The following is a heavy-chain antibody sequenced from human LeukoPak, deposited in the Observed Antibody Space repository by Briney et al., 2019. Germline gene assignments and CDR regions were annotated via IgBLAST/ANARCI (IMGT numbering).Heavy chain of an antibody. V-gene: IGHV3-73*01. CDR3: TSPEHDFDFWSGYYSV. D-gene: IGHD3-3*01. CDR1: GFIFSDSA. CDR2: IRSKANSDET. J-gene: IGHJ4*01. Sequence: GGSLRLSCTVSGFIFSDSAIHWVRQAAGKGLEWVGRIRSKANSDETAYAASVKGRFTISRDDSKDTAYLQMHSLKPEDTAVYHCTSPEHDFDFWSGYYSVWGRGAQVTVSS.